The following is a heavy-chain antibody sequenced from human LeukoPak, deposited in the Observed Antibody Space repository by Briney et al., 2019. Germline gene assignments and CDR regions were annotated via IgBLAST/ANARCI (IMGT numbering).Heavy chain of an antibody. D-gene: IGHD6-13*01. CDR2: ISSSSSTI. J-gene: IGHJ4*02. CDR3: ARCDGIAAADY. CDR1: GFTLSSYS. Sequence: GGSLRLSCAASGFTLSSYSMNWVRQAPGKGLEWVSYISSSSSTIYYADSVKGRFTISRDNAKNSLYLQMNSLRAEDTAVYYCARCDGIAAADYWGQGTLVTVSS. V-gene: IGHV3-48*04.